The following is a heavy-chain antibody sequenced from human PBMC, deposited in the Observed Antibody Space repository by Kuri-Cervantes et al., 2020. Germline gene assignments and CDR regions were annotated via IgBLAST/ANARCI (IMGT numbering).Heavy chain of an antibody. J-gene: IGHJ6*03. Sequence: KVSCKGSGYSFTSYWIGWVRQMPGKGLEWMGIIYPGDSDTRYSPSFQGQVTISADKSISTAYLQWSSLKASDTAMYYCARGDLEWSTDPGGYYYYMDVWGKGTTVTVSS. CDR2: IYPGDSDT. V-gene: IGHV5-51*01. CDR1: GYSFTSYW. CDR3: ARGDLEWSTDPGGYYYYMDV. D-gene: IGHD3-3*01.